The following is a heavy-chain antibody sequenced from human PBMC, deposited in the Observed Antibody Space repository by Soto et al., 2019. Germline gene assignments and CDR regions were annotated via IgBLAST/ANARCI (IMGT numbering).Heavy chain of an antibody. CDR3: ARAVTWGLDV. D-gene: IGHD3-10*01. V-gene: IGHV3-48*02. CDR2: ISRSSTGI. Sequence: EVQLVESGGSLVQPGGSLRLSCAASGFTFSLYSMSWVRQAPGKGLEWVSYISRSSTGIHYADSVKGRFTISRGDATNSMHLQMNSLRDGDTAVYYCARAVTWGLDVWGQGTTVSISS. CDR1: GFTFSLYS. J-gene: IGHJ6*02.